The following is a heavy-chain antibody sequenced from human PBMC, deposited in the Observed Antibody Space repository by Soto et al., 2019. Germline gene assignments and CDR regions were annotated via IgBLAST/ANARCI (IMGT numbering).Heavy chain of an antibody. CDR3: VRLIGNSWLDF. Sequence: PSETLSLTCTVSGGSISTSGYFWGWIRQPPGKGLEWIGTIYYSGSTYYNPSLKSRVTISVDTSKNQFSLKLSSVTAADTAVYYCVRLIGNSWLDFWGQEPWSPSPQ. CDR2: IYYSGST. D-gene: IGHD1-26*01. J-gene: IGHJ5*01. CDR1: GGSISTSGYF. V-gene: IGHV4-39*01.